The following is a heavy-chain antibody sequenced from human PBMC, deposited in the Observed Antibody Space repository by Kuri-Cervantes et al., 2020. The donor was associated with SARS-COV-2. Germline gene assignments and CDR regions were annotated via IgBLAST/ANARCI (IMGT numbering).Heavy chain of an antibody. CDR3: YCAPKEGFDS. D-gene: IGHD2-21*01. CDR1: GYIFTEYY. J-gene: IGHJ4*02. Sequence: ASVKVSCKASGYIFTEYYIHWVRQAPGQGLEWVGWVNPNTGGTKYAQKFQGRVTMTRDTSISTAYMELSRLRSEDTAIYYCYCAPKEGFDSWGQGTLVTVSS. V-gene: IGHV1-2*02. CDR2: VNPNTGGT.